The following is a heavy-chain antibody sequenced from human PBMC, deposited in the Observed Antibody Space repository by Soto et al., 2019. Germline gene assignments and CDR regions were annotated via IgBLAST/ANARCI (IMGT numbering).Heavy chain of an antibody. CDR2: IYPGDSDT. CDR3: ARDSDSSSSYGFKFDY. V-gene: IGHV5-51*01. J-gene: IGHJ4*02. Sequence: GESLKISCKGSGYSFTSYWIGWVRQMPGKGLEWMGIIYPGDSDTRYSPSFQGQVTISADKSISTAYLQWSSLKASDTAMYYCARDSDSSSSYGFKFDYWGQGTLVTVSS. CDR1: GYSFTSYW. D-gene: IGHD6-6*01.